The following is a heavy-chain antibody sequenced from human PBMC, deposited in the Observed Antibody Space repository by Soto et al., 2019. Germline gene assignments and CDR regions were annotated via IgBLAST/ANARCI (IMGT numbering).Heavy chain of an antibody. CDR3: SSSPYDDIWGKYRSSYYFDS. V-gene: IGHV4-4*02. CDR2: IFHTGST. D-gene: IGHD3-16*02. J-gene: IGHJ4*02. CDR1: SVSISSSHW. Sequence: SETLSLTCAVSSVSISSSHWWSWVRQPPGKGLEWIGEIFHTGSTNYNPSLKSRVTISLDKSKSQSSLTLNSVTAADTAVYYCSSSPYDDIWGKYRSSYYFDSWGQGTLVTVSS.